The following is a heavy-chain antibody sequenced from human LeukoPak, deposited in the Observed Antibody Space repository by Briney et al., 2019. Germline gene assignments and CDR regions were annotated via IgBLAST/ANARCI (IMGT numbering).Heavy chain of an antibody. D-gene: IGHD3-3*01. CDR3: ARARGADSYDFWSGYLGAPGYYYYYMDV. CDR1: GGSISSSSYY. V-gene: IGHV4-39*07. CDR2: IYYSGST. Sequence: PSETLSLTCTVSGGSISSSSYYWGWIRQPPGKGLEWIGSIYYSGSTNYNPSLKSRVTISVDTSKNQFSLKLSSVTAADTAVYYCARARGADSYDFWSGYLGAPGYYYYYMDVWGKGTTVTVSS. J-gene: IGHJ6*03.